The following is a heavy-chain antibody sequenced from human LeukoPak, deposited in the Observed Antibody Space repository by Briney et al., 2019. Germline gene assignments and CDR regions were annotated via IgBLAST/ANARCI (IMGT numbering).Heavy chain of an antibody. D-gene: IGHD6-13*01. J-gene: IGHJ6*02. Sequence: GGSLRLSCAASGFTFSSYAMSWVRQAPGKGLEWVSAFSGSGGSTYYADSVKGRFTISRDNSKNTLYLQMNSLRAEDTAVYYCAKGVSSIIYYYYGMDVWGQGTTVTVSS. CDR3: AKGVSSIIYYYYGMDV. CDR1: GFTFSSYA. CDR2: FSGSGGST. V-gene: IGHV3-23*01.